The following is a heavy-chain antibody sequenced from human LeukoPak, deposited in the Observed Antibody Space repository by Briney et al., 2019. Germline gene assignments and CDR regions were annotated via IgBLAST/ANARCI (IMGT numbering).Heavy chain of an antibody. CDR1: GGSISSSSYY. D-gene: IGHD3-10*01. Sequence: SETLSLTCTASGGSISSSSYYWGWIRQPPGKGLEWIGSIYYNGSTYYNPSLKSRVTISVDTSKNQFSLKLSSVTAADTAVYYCARERRSGTYYYFDYWGQGILVTVSS. J-gene: IGHJ4*02. V-gene: IGHV4-39*07. CDR3: ARERRSGTYYYFDY. CDR2: IYYNGST.